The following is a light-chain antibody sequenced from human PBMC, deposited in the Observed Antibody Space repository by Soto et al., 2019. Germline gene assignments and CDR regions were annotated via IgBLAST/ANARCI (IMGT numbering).Light chain of an antibody. CDR3: QTWGTGIVV. CDR1: RGHSSYA. J-gene: IGLJ2*01. CDR2: LNSDGSL. V-gene: IGLV4-69*01. Sequence: QPVLTQSPSASASLGASVKLTCTLSRGHSSYAIAWHQQQSEKGPRYLMKLNSDGSLSKGDGIPDRFSGSSSGAERYLTISSLQSEDEADYYCQTWGTGIVVFGGGTKLTVL.